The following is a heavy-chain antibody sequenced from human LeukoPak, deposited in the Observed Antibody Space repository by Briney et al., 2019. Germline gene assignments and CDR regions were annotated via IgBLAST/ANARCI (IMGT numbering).Heavy chain of an antibody. J-gene: IGHJ4*02. CDR3: ARGYYDSSQDY. D-gene: IGHD3-22*01. Sequence: PSETLSLTCTVSGGSISSHYWSWIRQPPGKGLEWIGYIYYSGSTNYNPSLKSRVTISVDTSKNQFSLKLSSVTAADTAVYYCARGYYDSSQDYWGQGTLVTVPS. V-gene: IGHV4-59*11. CDR1: GGSISSHY. CDR2: IYYSGST.